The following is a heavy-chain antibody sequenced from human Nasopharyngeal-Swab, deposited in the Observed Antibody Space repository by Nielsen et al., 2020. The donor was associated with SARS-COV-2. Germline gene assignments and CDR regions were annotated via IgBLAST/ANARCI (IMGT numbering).Heavy chain of an antibody. J-gene: IGHJ5*02. V-gene: IGHV4-4*07. Sequence: SETLSLTCTVSGGSISSYYWSWIRQPAGKGLEWIGRIYTSGSTNYNPSLKSRVTMSVDTSKNQFSLKLSPVTAADTAVYYCARDSDYYDFWSGYPYNWFDPWGQGTLVTVSS. D-gene: IGHD3-3*01. CDR1: GGSISSYY. CDR2: IYTSGST. CDR3: ARDSDYYDFWSGYPYNWFDP.